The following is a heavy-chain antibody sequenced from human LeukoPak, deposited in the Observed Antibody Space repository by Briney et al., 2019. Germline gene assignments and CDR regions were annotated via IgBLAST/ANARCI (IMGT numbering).Heavy chain of an antibody. J-gene: IGHJ6*03. D-gene: IGHD3-16*01. V-gene: IGHV3-23*01. Sequence: GGSLRLSCAGSGFTFSSYAMSWVRQAPGKGLEWVSAISDSGDYTYYADSVKGRFTISRDNSKNTLYLHVNSLRAEDTAVYYCAKGGDYYVWGSLPSYYYMDVWGKGTTVTVSS. CDR3: AKGGDYYVWGSLPSYYYMDV. CDR2: ISDSGDYT. CDR1: GFTFSSYA.